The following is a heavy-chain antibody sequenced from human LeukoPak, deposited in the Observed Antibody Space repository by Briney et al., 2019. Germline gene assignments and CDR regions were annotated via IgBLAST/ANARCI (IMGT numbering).Heavy chain of an antibody. D-gene: IGHD6-19*01. V-gene: IGHV3-48*01. CDR3: ARGYGSAWYGHDAFDI. CDR1: GFTFSSYS. CDR2: ISSSSSTI. Sequence: PGGSLRLSCAASGFTFSSYSMNWVRQAPGKGLEWVSYISSSSSTIYYADSVKGRFTISRDNAKNSLYLQMNSLRAEDTAVYYCARGYGSAWYGHDAFDIWGQGTMVTISS. J-gene: IGHJ3*02.